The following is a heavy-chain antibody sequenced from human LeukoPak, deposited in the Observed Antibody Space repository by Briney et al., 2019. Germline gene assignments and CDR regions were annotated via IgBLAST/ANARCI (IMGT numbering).Heavy chain of an antibody. CDR3: AKEGYCGGDCYREFDY. J-gene: IGHJ4*02. CDR2: ISGSGGST. CDR1: GFTFSSYA. D-gene: IGHD2-21*02. V-gene: IGHV3-23*01. Sequence: GGSLRLSCAASGFTFSSYAMSWVRQAPGKGLEWVSAISGSGGSTYYADSVKGRFTISRDNSKNTLDLQINSLRAEDTAVYYCAKEGYCGGDCYREFDYWGQGTLVTVSS.